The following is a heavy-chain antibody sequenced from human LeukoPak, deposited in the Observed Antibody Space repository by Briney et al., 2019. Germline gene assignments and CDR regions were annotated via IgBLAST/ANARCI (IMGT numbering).Heavy chain of an antibody. CDR3: ARGPQWIVGATTYYYYYGMDV. V-gene: IGHV1-18*01. D-gene: IGHD1-26*01. Sequence: ASVKVSFKASGYTFTSYGISWVRQAPGQGLEWMGWISAYNGDTDYAQKLQGRVTMTTDTSTSTAYMELRSLRSDDTAVYYCARGPQWIVGATTYYYYYGMDVWGQGTTVTVSS. J-gene: IGHJ6*02. CDR2: ISAYNGDT. CDR1: GYTFTSYG.